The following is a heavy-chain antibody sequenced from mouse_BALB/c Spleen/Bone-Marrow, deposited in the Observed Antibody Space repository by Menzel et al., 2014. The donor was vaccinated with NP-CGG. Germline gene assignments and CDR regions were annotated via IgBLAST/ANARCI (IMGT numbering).Heavy chain of an antibody. V-gene: IGHV1-74*01. CDR3: AKTIQTRRAMYY. D-gene: IGHD3-1*01. Sequence: QVQLQQSGPELVRPGASVKMSCKASDYTFTSYWMHWVKQRPGQGLERIGMIDPSTSETRLHQTFKDKATLNVDKSSNTAYSHLSSLTSEKSAGYKCAKTIQTRRAMYYWGQGSSVTVSS. CDR1: DYTFTSYW. J-gene: IGHJ4*01. CDR2: IDPSTSET.